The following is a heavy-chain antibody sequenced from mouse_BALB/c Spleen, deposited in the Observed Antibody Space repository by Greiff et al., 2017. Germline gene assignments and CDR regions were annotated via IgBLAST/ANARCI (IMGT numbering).Heavy chain of an antibody. J-gene: IGHJ4*01. V-gene: IGHV2-6-5*01. CDR1: GFSLTDYG. CDR3: AKHKAMIRYAMDY. CDR2: IWGGGST. D-gene: IGHD2-4*01. Sequence: VKLMESGPGLVAPSQSLSITCTVSGFSLTDYGVSWIRQPPGKGLEWLGVIWGGGSTYYNSALKSRLRISKDNSKSQVFLKRNSLQTDDTAMYYCAKHKAMIRYAMDYWGQGTSVTVSS.